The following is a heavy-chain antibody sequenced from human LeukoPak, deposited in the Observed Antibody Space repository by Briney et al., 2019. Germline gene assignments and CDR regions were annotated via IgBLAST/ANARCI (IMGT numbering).Heavy chain of an antibody. CDR3: AREDHNYYYDSSGYYD. CDR1: GFTFSSYW. V-gene: IGHV3-74*01. Sequence: AGGSLRLSCAASGFTFSSYWMHWVRQAPGKGLVWVSRINSDGSSTSYADSVKGRFTISRDNAKNTLYLQMNSLRAEDTAVCYCAREDHNYYYDSSGYYDWGQGTLVTVSS. J-gene: IGHJ4*02. D-gene: IGHD3-22*01. CDR2: INSDGSST.